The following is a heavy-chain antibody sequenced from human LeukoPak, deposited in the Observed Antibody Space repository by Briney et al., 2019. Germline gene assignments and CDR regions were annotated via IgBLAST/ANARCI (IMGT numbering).Heavy chain of an antibody. D-gene: IGHD2-15*01. CDR3: AKGTSSSCYSAPNY. Sequence: GGSLRLSCAASGFTFSSYAMNWVRQAPGKGLEWVSAICSNDNNTYYANSVKGRFTISRDNSKNTLSLQLNSLRAEGTAVYYCAKGTSSSCYSAPNYWGQGTLVTVSS. J-gene: IGHJ4*02. CDR1: GFTFSSYA. CDR2: ICSNDNNT. V-gene: IGHV3-23*01.